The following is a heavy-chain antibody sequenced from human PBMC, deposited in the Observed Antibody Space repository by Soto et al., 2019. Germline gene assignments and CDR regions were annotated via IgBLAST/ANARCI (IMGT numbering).Heavy chain of an antibody. Sequence: QLQLQESGPGLVKPSETLSLTCTVSGGSISSSSYYWGWIRQPPGKGLEWIGSIYYSGSTYYNPSFRSRVTISVDTSENQCSLKLSSVTAADTAVYYCARHSLVNDYIWGSYPPLNWFDPWGQGTLVTVSS. CDR2: IYYSGST. D-gene: IGHD3-16*02. CDR1: GGSISSSSYY. CDR3: ARHSLVNDYIWGSYPPLNWFDP. J-gene: IGHJ5*02. V-gene: IGHV4-39*01.